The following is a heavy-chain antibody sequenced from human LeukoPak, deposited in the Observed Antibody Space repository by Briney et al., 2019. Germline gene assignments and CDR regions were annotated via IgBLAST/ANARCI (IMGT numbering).Heavy chain of an antibody. J-gene: IGHJ6*03. CDR2: IYHSGST. Sequence: SETLSLTCTVSGYSISSGYYWGWIRQPPGKGLEWIGSIYHSGSTYYNPSLKSRVTISVDTSKNQFSLKLSSVTAADTAVYYCARGRRYQPRWGAGVSGHYYMDVWGKGTTVTVSS. D-gene: IGHD2-2*01. V-gene: IGHV4-38-2*02. CDR1: GYSISSGYY. CDR3: ARGRRYQPRWGAGVSGHYYMDV.